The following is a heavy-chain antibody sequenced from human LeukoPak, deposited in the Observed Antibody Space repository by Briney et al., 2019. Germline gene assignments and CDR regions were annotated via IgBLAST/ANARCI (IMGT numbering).Heavy chain of an antibody. CDR3: ARSRVVVPAAPPGY. J-gene: IGHJ4*02. D-gene: IGHD2-2*01. V-gene: IGHV1-8*01. CDR1: GYTFTSYD. Sequence: ASVKVSCKASGYTFTSYDINWVRQATGQGLEWMGRMNPNSGNTGYAQKFQGRVTMTRNTSISTAYMELSSLRSEDTAVYYCARSRVVVPAAPPGYWGQGTLVTVSS. CDR2: MNPNSGNT.